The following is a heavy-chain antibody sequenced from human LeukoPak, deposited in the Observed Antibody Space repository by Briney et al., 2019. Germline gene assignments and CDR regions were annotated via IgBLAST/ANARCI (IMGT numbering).Heavy chain of an antibody. CDR2: ISYDGSNK. V-gene: IGHV3-30*03. CDR3: ARGVSYYDILTGYSPFDY. D-gene: IGHD3-9*01. Sequence: GGSLRLSCAASGFIFSHYGMNWVRQAPGKGLEWVAVISYDGSNKYYADSVKGRFTISRDNSKNTLYLQMNSLRADDTAVYYCARGVSYYDILTGYSPFDYWGQGTLVTVSS. J-gene: IGHJ4*02. CDR1: GFIFSHYG.